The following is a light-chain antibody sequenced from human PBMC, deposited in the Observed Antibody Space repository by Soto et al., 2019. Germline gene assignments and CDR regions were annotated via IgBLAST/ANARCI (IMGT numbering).Light chain of an antibody. CDR3: SSYTSSSTLRV. J-gene: IGLJ1*01. Sequence: QSALTQPASVSGSPGQSITISCTGTSSDVGGYNYVSWYQQHPGKAPKLMIYDVSNRPSGVSYRFSGSKSGNTASLNISGLQAEDEADYYCSSYTSSSTLRVFGTGTKLTVL. CDR1: SSDVGGYNY. CDR2: DVS. V-gene: IGLV2-14*01.